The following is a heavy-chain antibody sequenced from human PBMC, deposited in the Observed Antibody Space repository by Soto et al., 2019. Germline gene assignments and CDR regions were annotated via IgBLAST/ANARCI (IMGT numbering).Heavy chain of an antibody. V-gene: IGHV3-74*01. D-gene: IGHD3-22*01. J-gene: IGHJ4*02. CDR3: ASSGYYYDSSGYPRPFGY. CDR1: GFTFSSYW. CDR2: INSDGSST. Sequence: PGGSLRLSCAASGFTFSSYWMHWVRQAPGKGLVWVSRINSDGSSTSYADSVKGRFTISRDNAKNTLYLQMNSLRAEDTAVYYCASSGYYYDSSGYPRPFGYWGQGTLVTVSS.